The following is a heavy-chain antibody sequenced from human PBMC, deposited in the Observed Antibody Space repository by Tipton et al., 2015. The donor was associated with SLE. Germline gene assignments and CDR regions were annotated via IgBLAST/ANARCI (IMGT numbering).Heavy chain of an antibody. CDR2: IYQGVTA. D-gene: IGHD3/OR15-3a*01. CDR3: ARQSEYSDWTGFWFDP. V-gene: IGHV4-30-2*01. CDR1: GGSISSDGYS. J-gene: IGHJ5*02. Sequence: TLSLTCAVSGGSISSDGYSWNWIRQPPGKGLEWIGYIYQGVTARYNPSLESRVTMSVDRSENQFSLKLSSVTAADTAVYYCARQSEYSDWTGFWFDPWGQGTLVTVSS.